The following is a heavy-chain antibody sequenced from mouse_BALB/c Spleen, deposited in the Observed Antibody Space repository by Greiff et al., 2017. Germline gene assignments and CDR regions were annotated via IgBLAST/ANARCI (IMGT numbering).Heavy chain of an antibody. Sequence: DLVKPGASVKLSCKASGYTFTSYWINWIKQRPGQGLEWIGRIAPGSGSTYYNEMFKGKATLTVDTSSSTAYIQLSSLSSEDSAVYFCARDYGNSLACWGQGTLVSVSA. CDR2: IAPGSGST. D-gene: IGHD2-1*01. J-gene: IGHJ3*01. CDR1: GYTFTSYW. V-gene: IGHV1S41*01. CDR3: ARDYGNSLAC.